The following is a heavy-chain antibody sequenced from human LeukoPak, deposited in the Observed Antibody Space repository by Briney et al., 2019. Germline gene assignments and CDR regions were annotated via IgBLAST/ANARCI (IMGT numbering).Heavy chain of an antibody. CDR3: TTDRRVFRVAATDENDY. D-gene: IGHD2-15*01. J-gene: IGHJ4*02. CDR2: IKSKTDGGTT. CDR1: GFTFSNAW. V-gene: IGHV3-15*01. Sequence: GGSLRLSCAASGFTFSNAWMSWVRQAPGKGLEWVGRIKSKTDGGTTDYAAPVKGRFTISRDDSKTTLYPQMNSLKTEDTAVYYCTTDRRVFRVAATDENDYWGQGTLVTVSS.